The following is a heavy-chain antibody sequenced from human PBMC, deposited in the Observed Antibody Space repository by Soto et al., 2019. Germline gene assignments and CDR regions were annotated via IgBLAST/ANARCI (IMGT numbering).Heavy chain of an antibody. J-gene: IGHJ6*02. CDR2: IIPIFGTA. Sequence: SVKVSCKASGGTFSSYAISWVRQAPGQGLEWMGGIIPIFGTANYAQKFQGRVTITADESTSTAYMELSSLRSEDTAVYYCARDCSSTSCYDYYYYGMDVWGQGTTVTVSS. V-gene: IGHV1-69*13. D-gene: IGHD2-2*01. CDR3: ARDCSSTSCYDYYYYGMDV. CDR1: GGTFSSYA.